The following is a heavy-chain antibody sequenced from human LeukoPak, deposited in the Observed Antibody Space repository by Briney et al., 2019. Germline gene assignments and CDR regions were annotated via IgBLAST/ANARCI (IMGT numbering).Heavy chain of an antibody. V-gene: IGHV3-48*02. CDR1: GFTFSSYS. J-gene: IGHJ4*02. Sequence: PGGSLRLSCAASGFTFSSYSMNWVRQAPGKGLEWVSYISDSSTTMYYAESVKGRFTISRDNAKNSLYLQMNSLRDEDTAVYYCARVPIVVVPAAWSDYWGQGTLVTVSS. CDR3: ARVPIVVVPAAWSDY. CDR2: ISDSSTTM. D-gene: IGHD2-2*01.